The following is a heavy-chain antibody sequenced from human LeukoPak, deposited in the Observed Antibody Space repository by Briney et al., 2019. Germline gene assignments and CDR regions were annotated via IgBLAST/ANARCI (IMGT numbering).Heavy chain of an antibody. D-gene: IGHD2-15*01. V-gene: IGHV3-21*01. CDR3: ARDRSGGSSVDDAFDI. Sequence: GGSLRLSCAASGFSFENYNMNWVRQAPGKGLEWVAYINVITGYIYYADSLKGRFTISRDNAKKSLFLEMNSLRVEDTAVYYCARDRSGGSSVDDAFDIWGQGIMVTVSS. CDR1: GFSFENYN. CDR2: INVITGYI. J-gene: IGHJ3*02.